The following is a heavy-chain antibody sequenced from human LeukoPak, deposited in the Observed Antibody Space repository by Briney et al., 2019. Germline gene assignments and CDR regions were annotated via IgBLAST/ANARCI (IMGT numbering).Heavy chain of an antibody. J-gene: IGHJ4*02. CDR3: AKSGAGGSYSGFDY. CDR1: GFTFSSYG. V-gene: IGHV3-33*06. Sequence: GGSLRLSCAASGFTFSSYGMHWVRQAPGKGLESVAIIWYDGSHKYYADSVKGRFTISRDNSKNTLFLEMSSLRAEDTAVYYCAKSGAGGSYSGFDYWGQGTLVTVSS. D-gene: IGHD1-26*01. CDR2: IWYDGSHK.